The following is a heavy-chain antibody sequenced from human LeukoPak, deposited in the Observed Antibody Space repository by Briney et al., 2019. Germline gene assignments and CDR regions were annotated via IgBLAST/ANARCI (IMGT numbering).Heavy chain of an antibody. V-gene: IGHV1-46*01. D-gene: IGHD3-22*01. CDR3: ARDRDYYDSSGIPEYYFDY. Sequence: ASVKVSCKASGYTFTRYYMHWVRQAPGQGLEWMGIINPSGGSTNYAQKFQGRVTITTDESTSTAYMELSSLRSEDTAVYYCARDRDYYDSSGIPEYYFDYWGQGTLVTVSS. CDR2: INPSGGST. J-gene: IGHJ4*02. CDR1: GYTFTRYY.